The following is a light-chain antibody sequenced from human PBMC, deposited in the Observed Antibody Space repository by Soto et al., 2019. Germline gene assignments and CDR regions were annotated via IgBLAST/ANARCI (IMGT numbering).Light chain of an antibody. CDR3: QQYLSSRT. V-gene: IGKV3-20*01. CDR2: CAS. CDR1: QSVSSSY. Sequence: IVWTQYPGTLSLSPGERCTLSCMASQSVSSSYLAWYQQKPGPAPRLLIYCASNRATGIPGRFSGSGSGTDFTLTINGVEPEDFAVYYCQQYLSSRTVGQGTQVEIK. J-gene: IGKJ1*01.